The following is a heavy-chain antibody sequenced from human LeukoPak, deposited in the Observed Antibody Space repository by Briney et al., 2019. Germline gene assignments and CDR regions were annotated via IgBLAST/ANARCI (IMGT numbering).Heavy chain of an antibody. CDR2: IYPGDSET. J-gene: IGHJ4*02. V-gene: IGHV5-51*01. CDR1: GYTFTSNW. Sequence: GDSLKISCKGSGYTFTSNWIGWVRQMPGKGLEWMGIIYPGDSETRYSPSFQGQVTMSADKSISTAYLQWSSLTASDTAMYYCARNPSGYHFDYWGQGTLVTVSS. CDR3: ARNPSGYHFDY. D-gene: IGHD6-13*01.